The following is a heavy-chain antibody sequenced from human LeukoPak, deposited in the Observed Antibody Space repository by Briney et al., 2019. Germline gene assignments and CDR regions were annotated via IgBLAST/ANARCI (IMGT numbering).Heavy chain of an antibody. CDR3: AREGSEEYFDH. V-gene: IGHV3-30*03. D-gene: IGHD3-10*01. CDR2: IMFDGSSQ. CDR1: GFTFRSYG. J-gene: IGHJ4*02. Sequence: PGGFLRLSCAASGFTFRSYGLHWVRQAPGRGLEWVAVIMFDGSSQNYVDSVKGRFTVSRDNSRNTVYLQMNSLRPEDTAVYYCAREGSEEYFDHWGQGTLVIVSS.